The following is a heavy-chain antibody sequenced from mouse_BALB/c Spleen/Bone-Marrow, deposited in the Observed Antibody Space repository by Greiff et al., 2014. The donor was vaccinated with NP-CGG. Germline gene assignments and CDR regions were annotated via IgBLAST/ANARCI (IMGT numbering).Heavy chain of an antibody. CDR3: ANYYYGYYFDS. V-gene: IGHV14-3*02. Sequence: EVKVVESGAEPVKPGASVKLSCTASGFNIKDTYMHWVKQRPEQGLEWIGRIDPANGNTKYDPKFQGKATITADTSSNTAYLQLSSLTSEDTAVYYCANYYYGYYFDSWGQGTTLTVSS. CDR2: IDPANGNT. D-gene: IGHD1-1*01. J-gene: IGHJ2*01. CDR1: GFNIKDTY.